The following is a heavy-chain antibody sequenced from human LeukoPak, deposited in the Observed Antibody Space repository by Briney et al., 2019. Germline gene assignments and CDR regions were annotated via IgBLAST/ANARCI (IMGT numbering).Heavy chain of an antibody. J-gene: IGHJ5*02. CDR2: IWYSGSSN. Sequence: PGGSLRLSCAASGFTFSDSGMHWVRQAPGKGLEWVAVIWYSGSSNYYADSVKGRFTISRDNSKNTLYLQMNSLREEDTAVYYCARDSDRIAVAGNWFDPWGQGTLVTASS. CDR3: ARDSDRIAVAGNWFDP. CDR1: GFTFSDSG. V-gene: IGHV3-33*08. D-gene: IGHD6-19*01.